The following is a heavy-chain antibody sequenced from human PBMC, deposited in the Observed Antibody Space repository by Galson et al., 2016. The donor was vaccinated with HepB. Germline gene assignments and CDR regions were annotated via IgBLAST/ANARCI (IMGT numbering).Heavy chain of an antibody. D-gene: IGHD3-16*01. CDR3: ARVYDYVWVGSHFDY. CDR2: INSDGSGT. V-gene: IGHV3-74*01. Sequence: SLRLSCAASGFTFRNHWMHWVRQAPGKGLVWISRINSDGSGTTYADSVKGRFTISRDNAKNTVYLQMDSLRAEDTAVYYCARVYDYVWVGSHFDYWGQGTLV. J-gene: IGHJ4*02. CDR1: GFTFRNHW.